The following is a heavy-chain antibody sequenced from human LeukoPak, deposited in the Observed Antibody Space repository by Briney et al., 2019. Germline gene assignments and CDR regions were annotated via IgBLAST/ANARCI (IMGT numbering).Heavy chain of an antibody. Sequence: GGSLRLSCAASGFTFSSYWMSWVRQAPGKGLEWVANIKQDGSEKYYVDSVKGRFTISRDNAKSSLYLQMNSLRAEDTAVYYCARDSGDSSGYYYAEGFDYWGQGTLVTVSS. CDR3: ARDSGDSSGYYYAEGFDY. J-gene: IGHJ4*02. CDR1: GFTFSSYW. D-gene: IGHD3-22*01. V-gene: IGHV3-7*03. CDR2: IKQDGSEK.